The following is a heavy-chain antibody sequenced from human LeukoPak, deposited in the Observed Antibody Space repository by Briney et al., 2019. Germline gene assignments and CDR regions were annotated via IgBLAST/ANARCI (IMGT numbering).Heavy chain of an antibody. CDR1: GGTFSSYA. J-gene: IGHJ5*02. Sequence: SVKVSCKASGGTFSSYAISWVRQAPGQGLEWMGGIIPIFGTANYAQKFQGRVTITADESTSTAYMELSSLRSEDTAVYYCARGCVVGGGNSHSWFDPWGQGTLVTVSS. V-gene: IGHV1-69*13. D-gene: IGHD3-10*01. CDR2: IIPIFGTA. CDR3: ARGCVVGGGNSHSWFDP.